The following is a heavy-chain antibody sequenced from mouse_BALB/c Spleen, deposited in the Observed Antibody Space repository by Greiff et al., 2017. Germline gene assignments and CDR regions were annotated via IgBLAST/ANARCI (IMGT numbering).Heavy chain of an antibody. CDR3: ARRGGKDYAMDY. CDR1: GFNIKDYY. D-gene: IGHD1-3*01. V-gene: IGHV14-4*02. Sequence: VQLQQSGAELVRSGASVKLSCTASGFNIKDYYMHWVKQRPEQGLEWIGWIDPENGDTEYAPKFQGKATMTADTSSNTAYLQLSSLTSEDTAVYYCARRGGKDYAMDYWGQGTSVTVSS. CDR2: IDPENGDT. J-gene: IGHJ4*01.